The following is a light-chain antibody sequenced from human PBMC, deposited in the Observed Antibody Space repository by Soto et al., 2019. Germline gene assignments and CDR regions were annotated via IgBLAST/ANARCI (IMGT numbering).Light chain of an antibody. Sequence: QSALTQPPSASGSPGQSVTISCTGTSSGVGAYDYVSWYQQHPGKAPKLMIHEVNKRPSGVPDRFSGSKSGNTASLTVSGLQAEDEADYYCSSYAGSNKDVFGTGTKVTVL. V-gene: IGLV2-8*01. J-gene: IGLJ1*01. CDR1: SSGVGAYDY. CDR3: SSYAGSNKDV. CDR2: EVN.